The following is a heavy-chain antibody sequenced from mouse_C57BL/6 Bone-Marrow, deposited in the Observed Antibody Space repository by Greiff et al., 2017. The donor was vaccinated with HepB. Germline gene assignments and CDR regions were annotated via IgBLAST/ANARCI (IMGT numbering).Heavy chain of an antibody. D-gene: IGHD1-1*01. Sequence: VKLMESGPELVKPGASVKISCKASGYAFSSSWMNWVKQRPGKGLEWIGRIYPGDGDTNYNGKFKGKATLTADKSSSTAYMQLSSLTSEDSAVYFCAREGLYYGSSYVGWYFDVWGTGTTVTVSS. CDR1: GYAFSSSW. V-gene: IGHV1-82*01. CDR3: AREGLYYGSSYVGWYFDV. J-gene: IGHJ1*03. CDR2: IYPGDGDT.